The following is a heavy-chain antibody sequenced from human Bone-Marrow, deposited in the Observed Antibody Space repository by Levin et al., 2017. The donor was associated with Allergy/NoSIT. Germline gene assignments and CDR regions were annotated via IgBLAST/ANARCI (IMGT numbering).Heavy chain of an antibody. Sequence: SETLSLTCAVSGDTLSSNTWWTWVRQPPGKGLEWIGEILHTGNTHYNPSLKSRITISMDKSNNQFSLRLTSVTAADTAIYYCARDAMGLQAATDCWVHGTLVTVSS. CDR3: ARDAMGLQAATDC. CDR2: ILHTGNT. D-gene: IGHD2-2*01. CDR1: GDTLSSNTW. V-gene: IGHV4-4*02. J-gene: IGHJ4*03.